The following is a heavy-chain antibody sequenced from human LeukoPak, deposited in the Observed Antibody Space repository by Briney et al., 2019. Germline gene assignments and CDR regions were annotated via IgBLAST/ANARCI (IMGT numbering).Heavy chain of an antibody. CDR2: ITSSSSAI. CDR1: GFTFSSHS. J-gene: IGHJ4*02. CDR3: ASAPSGTTHFDY. V-gene: IGHV3-21*05. D-gene: IGHD1-26*01. Sequence: GGSLRLSCAASGFTFSSHSMDWVRQAPGKGLEWVSHITSSSSAIYYADSVKGRFTISRDNAKNSLYLQMNSLRAEDTAVYYCASAPSGTTHFDYWGQGTLVTVSS.